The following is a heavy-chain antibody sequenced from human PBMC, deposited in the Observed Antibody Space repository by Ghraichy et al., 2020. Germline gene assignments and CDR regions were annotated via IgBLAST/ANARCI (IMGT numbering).Heavy chain of an antibody. Sequence: GGSLRLSCTASGFTFGDYAMSWFRQAPGKGLEWVGFIRSKAYGGTTEYAASVKGRFTISRDDSKSIAYLQMNSLKTEDTAVYYCTREGRFTMVRGVIITPVDYWGQGTLVTVSS. CDR3: TREGRFTMVRGVIITPVDY. CDR2: IRSKAYGGTT. J-gene: IGHJ4*02. D-gene: IGHD3-10*01. CDR1: GFTFGDYA. V-gene: IGHV3-49*03.